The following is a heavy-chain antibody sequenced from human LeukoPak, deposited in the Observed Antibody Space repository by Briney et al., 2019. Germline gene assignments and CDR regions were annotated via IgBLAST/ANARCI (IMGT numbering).Heavy chain of an antibody. J-gene: IGHJ3*02. D-gene: IGHD3-22*01. CDR1: GYSFTTYW. V-gene: IGHV5-51*01. CDR2: IYLGDSDT. Sequence: GESLKISCKDSGYSFTTYWIGWVRQMPGKGLEWMGIIYLGDSDTRHSPSFQGQVTISADKSISTAYLQWSSLKASDTAMYYCARHLRSYYYDSSGYHDAFDIWGQGTMVTVSS. CDR3: ARHLRSYYYDSSGYHDAFDI.